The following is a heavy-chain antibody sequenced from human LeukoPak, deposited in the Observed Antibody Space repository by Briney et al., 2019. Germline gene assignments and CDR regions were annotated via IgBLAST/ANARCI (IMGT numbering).Heavy chain of an antibody. D-gene: IGHD2-2*01. V-gene: IGHV3-9*01. CDR1: GFTFDDYA. CDR2: ISWNSGSI. Sequence: PGRSLRLSCAASGFTFDDYAMHWVRQAPGKGLEWVSGISWNSGSIGYADSVKGRFTISRDNAKNSLYLQMNSLRAEDTAVYYCARDGIVSRGYYFDYWGQGTLVTVSS. CDR3: ARDGIVSRGYYFDY. J-gene: IGHJ4*02.